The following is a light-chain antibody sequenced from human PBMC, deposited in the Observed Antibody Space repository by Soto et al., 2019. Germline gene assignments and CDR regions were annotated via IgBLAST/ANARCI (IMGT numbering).Light chain of an antibody. CDR1: SSDVGGYKF. CDR2: EVS. Sequence: QSALTQPASVSGSPGQSITIACTGTSSDVGGYKFVSWYEHHPGKAPKFMIFEVSNRPSGVSNRFSGSKSGNTASLTISGLQAEDEADYYCSSYSGSSTLVFGTGTKLTVL. CDR3: SSYSGSSTLV. J-gene: IGLJ1*01. V-gene: IGLV2-14*01.